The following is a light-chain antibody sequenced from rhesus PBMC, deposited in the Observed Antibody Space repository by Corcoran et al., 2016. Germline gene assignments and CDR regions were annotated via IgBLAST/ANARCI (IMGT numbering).Light chain of an antibody. V-gene: IGLV2S7*01. Sequence: QSAPTQPPSVSGSPGQSVTISCTGTNSDVGGYNYVSWYQQYPGEVPKLMIYGVTHRPSGVSDRFSGSKSGNTASLTISGLQAEDEAYYYCCSYSASDTFVFGVGTRLTVL. CDR1: NSDVGGYNY. J-gene: IGLJ1*01. CDR2: GVT. CDR3: CSYSASDTFV.